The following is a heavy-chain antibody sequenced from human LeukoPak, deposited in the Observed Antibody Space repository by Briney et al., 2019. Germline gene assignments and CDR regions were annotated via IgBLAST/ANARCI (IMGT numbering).Heavy chain of an antibody. V-gene: IGHV1-2*02. D-gene: IGHD5-18*01. J-gene: IGHJ4*02. Sequence: GASVKVSCKASGYTFTGYYMHWVRQAPGQGLEWMGWINPNSGGTNYAQKFQGRDTMTRDTSISTAYMELSRLRSDDTAVYYCARVKVRGYSYGCSDFDYWGQGTLVTVSS. CDR1: GYTFTGYY. CDR3: ARVKVRGYSYGCSDFDY. CDR2: INPNSGGT.